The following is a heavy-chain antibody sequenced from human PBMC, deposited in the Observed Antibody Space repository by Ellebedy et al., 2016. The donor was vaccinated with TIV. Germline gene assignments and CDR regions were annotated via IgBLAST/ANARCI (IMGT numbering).Heavy chain of an antibody. CDR3: ARLSRLGSSGGHEDY. D-gene: IGHD2-8*02. J-gene: IGHJ4*02. Sequence: GESLKISXKGSGYSFTSYWISWVRQMPGKGLEWMGRIDPSDSYTNYSPSFQGHVTISADKSISTAYLQWSSLKASDTAMYYCARLSRLGSSGGHEDYWGQGTLVTVSS. V-gene: IGHV5-10-1*01. CDR1: GYSFTSYW. CDR2: IDPSDSYT.